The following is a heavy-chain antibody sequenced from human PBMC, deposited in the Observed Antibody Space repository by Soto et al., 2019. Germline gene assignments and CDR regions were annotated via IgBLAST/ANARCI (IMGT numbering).Heavy chain of an antibody. CDR2: ISSSSSTI. CDR3: AREADYVNWFDP. V-gene: IGHV3-48*01. Sequence: SRNLVRKAPGKGLEWVSYISSSSSTIYYADSVKGRFTISRDNAKNSLYLQMNSLRAEDTAVYYCAREADYVNWFDPWGQGTLVTVSS. D-gene: IGHD4-17*01. J-gene: IGHJ5*02. CDR1: S.